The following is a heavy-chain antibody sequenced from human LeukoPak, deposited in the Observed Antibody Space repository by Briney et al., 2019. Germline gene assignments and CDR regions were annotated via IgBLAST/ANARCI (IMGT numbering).Heavy chain of an antibody. CDR1: GYTFTSYG. Sequence: ASVEVSCKASGYTFTSYGISWVRQAPGQGLEWMGWISAYNGNTNYAQKLQGRVTMTEDTSTDTAYMELSSLRSEDTAVYYCATASFIVVVVAATPDAFDIWGQGTMVTVSS. CDR3: ATASFIVVVVAATPDAFDI. V-gene: IGHV1-18*01. J-gene: IGHJ3*02. CDR2: ISAYNGNT. D-gene: IGHD2-15*01.